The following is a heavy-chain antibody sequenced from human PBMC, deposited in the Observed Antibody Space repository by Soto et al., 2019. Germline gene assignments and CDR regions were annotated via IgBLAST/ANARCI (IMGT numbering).Heavy chain of an antibody. D-gene: IGHD6-19*01. Sequence: EVQLVQSGAEVKKPGESLKISCKGFGYSFTNYWIGWVRQLPGKGLEWMGIIYGDDSDTRYSPSFQGQITISADKSSSTAYLQWGSLKASDTAIYYCARRDAVAGHFDYWGQGTLVTVSS. V-gene: IGHV5-51*03. CDR1: GYSFTNYW. CDR3: ARRDAVAGHFDY. J-gene: IGHJ4*02. CDR2: IYGDDSDT.